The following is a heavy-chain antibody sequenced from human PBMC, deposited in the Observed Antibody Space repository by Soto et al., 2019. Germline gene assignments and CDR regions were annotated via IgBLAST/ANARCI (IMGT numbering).Heavy chain of an antibody. Sequence: SETLSLTCTVSGGSISSSSYYWGWIRQPPGKGLEWIGSIYYSGSTYYNPSLKSRVTISVDTSKNQFSLKLSSVTAADTAVYYCARQDIAASSPSRFDPWGQGTLVTVSS. J-gene: IGHJ5*02. CDR3: ARQDIAASSPSRFDP. D-gene: IGHD6-13*01. V-gene: IGHV4-39*01. CDR1: GGSISSSSYY. CDR2: IYYSGST.